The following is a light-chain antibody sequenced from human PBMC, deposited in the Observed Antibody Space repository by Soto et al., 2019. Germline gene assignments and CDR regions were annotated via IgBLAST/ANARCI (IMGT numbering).Light chain of an antibody. V-gene: IGKV3D-15*01. CDR3: QQYNGWPLT. CDR1: QSVSSN. Sequence: EIVMTQSPATLSVSPGERATLSCRASQSVSSNLAWYQQKPGQAPSLLIYDISARATGIPTRFSGSGSGTEFTLTISSLQSEDFAVYYCQQYNGWPLTVGGGTKGEIK. CDR2: DIS. J-gene: IGKJ4*01.